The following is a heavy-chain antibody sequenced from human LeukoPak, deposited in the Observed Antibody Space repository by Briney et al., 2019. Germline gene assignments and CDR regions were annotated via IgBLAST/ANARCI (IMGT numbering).Heavy chain of an antibody. J-gene: IGHJ5*02. V-gene: IGHV4-59*12. CDR1: GGSISSYY. CDR2: IYYSGST. Sequence: SETLSLTCTVSGGSISSYYWSWIRQPPGKGLEWIGYIYYSGSTNYNPSLKSRVTISVDTSKNQFSLNLSSVTAADTAVYYCARRPAGLNWFDPWGQGTLVTVSS. D-gene: IGHD6-6*01. CDR3: ARRPAGLNWFDP.